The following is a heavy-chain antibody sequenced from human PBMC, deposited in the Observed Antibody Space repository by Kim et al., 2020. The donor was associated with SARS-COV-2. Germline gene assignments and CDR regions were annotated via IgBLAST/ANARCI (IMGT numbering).Heavy chain of an antibody. CDR1: GGSVSSGSYY. Sequence: SETLSLTCTVSGGSVSSGSYYWSWIRQPPGKGLEWIGYIYYSGSTNYNPSLKSRVTISVDTSKNQFSLKLSSVTAADTAVYYCARDYSVGAFDIWGQGTMVTVSS. CDR3: ARDYSVGAFDI. CDR2: IYYSGST. D-gene: IGHD6-13*01. V-gene: IGHV4-61*01. J-gene: IGHJ3*02.